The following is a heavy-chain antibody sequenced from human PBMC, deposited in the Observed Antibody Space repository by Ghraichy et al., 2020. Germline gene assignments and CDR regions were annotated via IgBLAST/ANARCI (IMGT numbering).Heavy chain of an antibody. CDR1: GFTFSSYW. J-gene: IGHJ6*02. Sequence: LTCAASGFTFSSYWMSWVRRAPGKGLEWVANIKQDGSEKYYVDSMKGRFTISRDNAKNSLYLQMNSLRAEDTAVYYCARETSSSPRYGMDVWGQGTTVTVSS. CDR2: IKQDGSEK. CDR3: ARETSSSPRYGMDV. V-gene: IGHV3-7*01. D-gene: IGHD6-6*01.